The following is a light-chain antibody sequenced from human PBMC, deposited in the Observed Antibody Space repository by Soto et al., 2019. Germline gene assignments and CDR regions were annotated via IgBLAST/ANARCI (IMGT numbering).Light chain of an antibody. CDR2: VNSDGSH. CDR3: QTWGTGMGV. V-gene: IGLV4-69*01. J-gene: IGLJ3*02. CDR1: SGHSSYA. Sequence: QPVLTQSPSASASLGASVKLTCTLSSGHSSYAIAWHQQQPEKGPRYLMKVNSDGSHSKGDGIPDRFSGSSSGAERYLTISRLQSEDEADYYCQTWGTGMGVFGGGTKLTVL.